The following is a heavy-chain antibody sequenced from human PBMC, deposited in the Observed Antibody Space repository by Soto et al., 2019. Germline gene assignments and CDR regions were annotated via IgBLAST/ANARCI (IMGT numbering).Heavy chain of an antibody. D-gene: IGHD2-15*01. CDR1: GGTFSSYA. V-gene: IGHV1-69*13. CDR3: ARDLGYCSGGSCYSPHYYYYYYGMDV. J-gene: IGHJ6*02. CDR2: IIPIFGTA. Sequence: SVKVSCKASGGTFSSYAISWVRQAPGQGLEWMGGIIPIFGTANYAQKFQGRVTITADESTSTAYMELSSLRSEDTAVYYCARDLGYCSGGSCYSPHYYYYYYGMDVWGQGTTVTAP.